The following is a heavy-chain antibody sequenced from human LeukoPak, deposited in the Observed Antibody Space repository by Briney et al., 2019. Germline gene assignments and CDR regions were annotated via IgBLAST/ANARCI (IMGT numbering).Heavy chain of an antibody. CDR1: GGSFSGYY. CDR2: INHSGST. D-gene: IGHD6-13*01. V-gene: IGHV4-34*01. Sequence: SETLSLTCAVYGGSFSGYYWNWIRQPPGKGLEWIGEINHSGSTSYNPSLESRVTISVGTSKNQFSLRLNSVTAADTAVYHCARGDIAASGTPFDNWGRGTLVTVSS. J-gene: IGHJ4*02. CDR3: ARGDIAASGTPFDN.